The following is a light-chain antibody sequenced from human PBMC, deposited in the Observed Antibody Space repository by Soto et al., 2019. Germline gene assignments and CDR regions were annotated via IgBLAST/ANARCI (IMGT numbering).Light chain of an antibody. CDR2: DTS. Sequence: DIQMTQSPSSLSASVGDRVTITCQASQDISKYLNWYQHKPGKAPKLLIYDTSNLETGVPSRFSGSGSGTHFTFTISSLQPEDTAIHYCQQYDNLPRNTFGQGTKLEIK. CDR1: QDISKY. CDR3: QQYDNLPRNT. J-gene: IGKJ2*01. V-gene: IGKV1-33*01.